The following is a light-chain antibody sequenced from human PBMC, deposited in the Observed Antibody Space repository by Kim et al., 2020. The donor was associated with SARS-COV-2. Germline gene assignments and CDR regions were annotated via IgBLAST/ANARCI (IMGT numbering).Light chain of an antibody. V-gene: IGKV3-20*01. CDR1: QSVSSNY. CDR2: GAS. J-gene: IGKJ1*01. Sequence: YAGEGASLSCRASQSVSSNYVAWYQQRPGQAPRLLIYGASSRATGVPDRFSGSGSGTDFTLSINRLEPEDFAVYYCQQYGSAPRTFGQGTKVDIK. CDR3: QQYGSAPRT.